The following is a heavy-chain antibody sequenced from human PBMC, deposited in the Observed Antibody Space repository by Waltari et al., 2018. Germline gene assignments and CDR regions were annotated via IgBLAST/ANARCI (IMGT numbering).Heavy chain of an antibody. CDR3: ATYIGASVGTAAFDV. J-gene: IGHJ3*01. CDR2: ISYAGTT. V-gene: IGHV4-39*01. D-gene: IGHD5-12*01. CDR1: GGSIDTPKHY. Sequence: QLQLQESGPGPVKPSETLSLTCSDSGGSIDTPKHYWSWIRQPPGQGLEWIGTISYAGTTYTNPSLRSRLTMSRDTSKNQLSLTLGSTTAADTAVYYCATYIGASVGTAAFDVWGQGTMVTVSS.